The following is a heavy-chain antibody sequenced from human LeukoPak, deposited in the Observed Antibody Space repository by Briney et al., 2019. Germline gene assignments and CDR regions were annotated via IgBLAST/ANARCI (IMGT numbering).Heavy chain of an antibody. CDR2: IYYSVST. Sequence: SETLSLTCTVSGGSISSHYWSWIRQPPGKGLEWSGYIYYSVSTNYNPSLKSRVTISVDTSKKQFSLKLSSVTAADTAVYYCARALTYYDFWSGYYGPYYFDYWGQGTLVTVSS. D-gene: IGHD3-3*01. V-gene: IGHV4-59*11. CDR1: GGSISSHY. J-gene: IGHJ4*02. CDR3: ARALTYYDFWSGYYGPYYFDY.